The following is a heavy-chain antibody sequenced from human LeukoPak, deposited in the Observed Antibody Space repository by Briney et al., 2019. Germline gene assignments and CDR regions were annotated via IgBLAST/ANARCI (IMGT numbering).Heavy chain of an antibody. D-gene: IGHD1-26*01. CDR3: ARDQGVVGAYFDY. CDR2: VYNSGST. CDR1: GGSLSSYY. J-gene: IGHJ4*02. Sequence: PSETLSLTCTVSGGSLSSYYWSWIRQPPGKGLGWIGYVYNSGSTNYNPSLKSRVTISVDTSKNQFSLNLNSVTAADTAVYYCARDQGVVGAYFDYWGQGTLVTVSS. V-gene: IGHV4-59*01.